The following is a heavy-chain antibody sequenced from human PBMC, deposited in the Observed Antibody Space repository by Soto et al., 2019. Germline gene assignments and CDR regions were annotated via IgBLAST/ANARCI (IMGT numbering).Heavy chain of an antibody. CDR3: ARRVTMSSDAFDI. CDR2: LYYSGST. J-gene: IGHJ3*02. CDR1: GGSISSSSYY. V-gene: IGHV4-39*01. D-gene: IGHD3-10*02. Sequence: SETLSLTCSVSGGSISSSSYYWGWIRQPPGKGLEWTGSLYYSGSTYYNPSLKSRVTISVDTSKNQFSLKLSSVTAADTAVYYCARRVTMSSDAFDIWGQGTMVTVSS.